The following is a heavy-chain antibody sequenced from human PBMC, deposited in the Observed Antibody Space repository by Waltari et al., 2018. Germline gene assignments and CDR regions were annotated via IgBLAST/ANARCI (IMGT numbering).Heavy chain of an antibody. Sequence: QVQLVESGGGVVQPGRSLRLSCAASGFTFSSYGMHWVRQAPGKGLEWVAGIWYEGSNKYYADSVKGRFTISRDNSKNTLYLQMNSLRAEDTAMYYCAKAYGPYGSGNHYFDYWGQGTLVTVSS. CDR1: GFTFSSYG. CDR2: IWYEGSNK. CDR3: AKAYGPYGSGNHYFDY. V-gene: IGHV3-30*18. D-gene: IGHD3-10*01. J-gene: IGHJ4*02.